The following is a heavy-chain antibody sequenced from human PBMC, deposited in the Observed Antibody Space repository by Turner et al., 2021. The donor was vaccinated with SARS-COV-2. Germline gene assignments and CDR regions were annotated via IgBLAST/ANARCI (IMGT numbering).Heavy chain of an antibody. D-gene: IGHD6-13*01. CDR1: GGTFSSYA. V-gene: IGHV1-69*12. CDR3: ARVGVGGSSWPKDFDY. Sequence: HLVQPGAEVRKPGSSVKVSGRASGGTFSSYAISWVRKAPGQGLGWMGGTIPIFGPANYAGRFQGRVTITADESTSTAYMELSSLRSKDRAVYNCARVGVGGSSWPKDFDYWGQGTLVTVSS. CDR2: TIPIFGPA. J-gene: IGHJ4*02.